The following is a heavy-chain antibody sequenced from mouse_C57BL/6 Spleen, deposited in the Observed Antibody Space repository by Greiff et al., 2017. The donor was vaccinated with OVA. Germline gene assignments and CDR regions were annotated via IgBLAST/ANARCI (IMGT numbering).Heavy chain of an antibody. CDR1: GFTFSSYA. V-gene: IGHV5-4*01. J-gene: IGHJ4*01. CDR2: ISDGGSYT. CDR3: AREGDDSYAMDY. Sequence: VQLKESGGGLVKPGGSLKLSCAASGFTFSSYAMSWVRQTPEKRLEWVATISDGGSYTYYPDNVKGRFTISRDNAKNNLYLQMSHLKSEDTAMYYCAREGDDSYAMDYWGQGTSVTVSS.